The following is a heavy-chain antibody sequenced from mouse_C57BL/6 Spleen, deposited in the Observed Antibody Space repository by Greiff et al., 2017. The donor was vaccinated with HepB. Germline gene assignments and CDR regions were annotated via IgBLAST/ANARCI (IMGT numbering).Heavy chain of an antibody. CDR1: GYTFTSYW. CDR3: ARSEGDYFDY. Sequence: QVQLQQPGAELVMPGASVKLSCKASGYTFTSYWMHWVKQRPGQGLEWIGEIDPSDSYTNYNQKFKGKSTLTVDKSSRTADMQLSSLTSEDAAVYYCARSEGDYFDYWGQGTTLTVSS. V-gene: IGHV1-69*01. J-gene: IGHJ2*01. CDR2: IDPSDSYT.